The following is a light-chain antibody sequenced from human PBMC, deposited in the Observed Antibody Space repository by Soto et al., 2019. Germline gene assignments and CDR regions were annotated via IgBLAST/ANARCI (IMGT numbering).Light chain of an antibody. CDR1: SSDVGGYNY. CDR3: SSYTRTTLVV. J-gene: IGLJ2*01. V-gene: IGLV2-14*01. Sequence: QSVLTQPASVSGSPGPSITISCTGSSSDVGGYNYVSWYQQHPGKAPKLMIYEVSNRPSGVSNRFSGSKSGNTASLTISGLQDEDEADYYCSSYTRTTLVVFGGGTKLTVL. CDR2: EVS.